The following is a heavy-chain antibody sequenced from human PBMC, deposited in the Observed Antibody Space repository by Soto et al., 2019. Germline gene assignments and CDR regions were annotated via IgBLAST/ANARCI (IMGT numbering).Heavy chain of an antibody. Sequence: ASVKVSCKASGYNFNIYVINWVRQAPGQGLELMGWISAYDGKTTYAEKFQGRVTMTTDASTSTAYMELRSLRSDDTAVYYCARDLHEYSTSYWFDPWGQGTLVTVSS. D-gene: IGHD3-10*01. CDR3: ARDLHEYSTSYWFDP. J-gene: IGHJ5*02. V-gene: IGHV1-18*01. CDR2: ISAYDGKT. CDR1: GYNFNIYV.